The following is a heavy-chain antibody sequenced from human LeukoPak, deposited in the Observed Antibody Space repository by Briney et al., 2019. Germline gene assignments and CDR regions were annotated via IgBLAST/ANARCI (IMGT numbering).Heavy chain of an antibody. J-gene: IGHJ4*02. CDR3: ASEKFHTGSHTTPDY. D-gene: IGHD1-26*01. V-gene: IGHV3-33*01. Sequence: GRSLRLSCAASGFTFGSYGMHWVRQAPGKGLEWVAVIWYDGSHQHYTDSVKGRFTVSRDNSKNTLFLQMDSLRAEDTAVYYCASEKFHTGSHTTPDYWDQGTLVTVSS. CDR1: GFTFGSYG. CDR2: IWYDGSHQ.